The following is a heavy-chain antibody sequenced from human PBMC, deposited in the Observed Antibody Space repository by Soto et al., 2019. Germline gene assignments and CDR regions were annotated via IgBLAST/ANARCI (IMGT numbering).Heavy chain of an antibody. CDR1: HATFTGYT. CDR3: ARGTVTSGRWFGP. Sequence: QVHLVQSETEVKEPGASVTVSCKTSHATFTGYTINWVRQAPGQSLEWLGWISSLSGNTYYARDFQGRLTMTTNTSATTAYMELRSLRSDYPAVYFCARGTVTSGRWFGPWGQGTLVTVSS. D-gene: IGHD4-17*01. CDR2: ISSLSGNT. V-gene: IGHV1-18*04. J-gene: IGHJ5*02.